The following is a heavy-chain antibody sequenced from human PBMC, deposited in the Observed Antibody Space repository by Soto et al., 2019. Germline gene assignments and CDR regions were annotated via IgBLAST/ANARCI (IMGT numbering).Heavy chain of an antibody. CDR2: IYYSGST. J-gene: IGHJ6*02. V-gene: IGHV4-31*03. CDR1: GGSISSGGYY. Sequence: PSETLSLTCTVSGGSISSGGYYWSWIRQHPGKGLEWIGYIYYSGSTYYNPSLKSRVTISVDTSKNQFSLKLSSVTVADTAVYYCARNNYDFWSLQNYGMDVWGQGTTVTVSS. D-gene: IGHD3-3*01. CDR3: ARNNYDFWSLQNYGMDV.